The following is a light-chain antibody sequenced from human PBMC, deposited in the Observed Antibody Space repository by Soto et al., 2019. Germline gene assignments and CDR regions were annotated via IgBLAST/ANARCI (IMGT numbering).Light chain of an antibody. V-gene: IGLV2-8*01. CDR3: CSNAGNSNYV. CDR2: EVT. J-gene: IGLJ1*01. Sequence: QSALTQPPSASGSPGQSVTISCTGTSSDVGGYNYVSWYQQHPGEAPKLIFYEVTKRPSGVPDRFSGSKSGNTASLTVSGLQAKEGADYPCCSNAGNSNYVSGTGTKVTVL. CDR1: SSDVGGYNY.